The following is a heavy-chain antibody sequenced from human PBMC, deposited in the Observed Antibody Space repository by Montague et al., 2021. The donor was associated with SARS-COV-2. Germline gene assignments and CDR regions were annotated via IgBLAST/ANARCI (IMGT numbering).Heavy chain of an antibody. CDR2: MVYSGRN. J-gene: IGHJ5*02. Sequence: SETLSLTCTVSGDSINSDTAFWGWVRQSPGKGLEWIGSMVYSGRNFYNGALRSRLTISVDTSKNQFSLELRAVTAADTGLYYCARHDRTDFGNPNWFDPWGQGTLVTVSS. V-gene: IGHV4-39*01. D-gene: IGHD1-1*01. CDR1: GDSINSDTAF. CDR3: ARHDRTDFGNPNWFDP.